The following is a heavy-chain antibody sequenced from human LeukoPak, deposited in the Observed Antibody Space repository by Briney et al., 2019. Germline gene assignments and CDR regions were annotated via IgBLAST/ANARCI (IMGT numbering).Heavy chain of an antibody. J-gene: IGHJ4*02. Sequence: ASVKVSCKASGGTFSSYAISWVRQAPGQGLEWMGWISANDGNTDYPQKLQGRVTMTTDTSTSTAYMELRSLRSDDTAVYYCARESRVTREDYWGQGTLVTVSS. D-gene: IGHD3-10*01. CDR1: GGTFSSYA. CDR2: ISANDGNT. V-gene: IGHV1-18*01. CDR3: ARESRVTREDY.